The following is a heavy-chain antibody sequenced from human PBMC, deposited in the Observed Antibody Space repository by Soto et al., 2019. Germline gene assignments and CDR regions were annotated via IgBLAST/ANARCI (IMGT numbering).Heavy chain of an antibody. V-gene: IGHV3-30*18. CDR3: AKDHQDSSGYYYVYYYYYGMDV. D-gene: IGHD3-22*01. J-gene: IGHJ6*02. Sequence: QVQLVESGGGVVQPGRSLRLSCAASGFTFSSYGMHWVRQAPGKGLEWVAVISYDGSNKYYADSVKGRFTISRDNSKNTLYLQMTSLRAEDTAVYYCAKDHQDSSGYYYVYYYYYGMDVWGQGTTVTVSS. CDR2: ISYDGSNK. CDR1: GFTFSSYG.